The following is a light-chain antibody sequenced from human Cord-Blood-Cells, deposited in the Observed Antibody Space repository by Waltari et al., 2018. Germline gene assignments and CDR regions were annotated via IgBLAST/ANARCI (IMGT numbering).Light chain of an antibody. CDR1: QSVSSN. CDR3: QQYNNWPHLT. CDR2: GAS. V-gene: IGKV3-15*01. Sequence: EIVMTQSPATLSVSTGERATLSCRASQSVSSNLAWYQQKPGQAPRLLIYGASTRATGITARFSGSGSGTEFTLTISSLQSEDFAVYYCQQYNNWPHLTFGGGTKVEIK. J-gene: IGKJ4*01.